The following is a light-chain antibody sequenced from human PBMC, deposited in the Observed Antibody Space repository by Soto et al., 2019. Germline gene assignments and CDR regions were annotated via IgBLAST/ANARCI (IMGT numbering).Light chain of an antibody. CDR2: GAS. V-gene: IGKV1-33*01. CDR1: QNIDMY. CDR3: QQYDNLPLT. Sequence: DIQMTQSPSSLSASVGDTVTITSRASQNIDMYLNWYQQKPGKAPRVLISGASNLQTGVPSSFSGSGSGTDSTFTISSLQPEDIATYYCQQYDNLPLTFGGGTKV. J-gene: IGKJ4*01.